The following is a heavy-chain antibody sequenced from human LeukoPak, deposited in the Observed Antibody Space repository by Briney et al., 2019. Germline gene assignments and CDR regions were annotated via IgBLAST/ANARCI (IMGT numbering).Heavy chain of an antibody. Sequence: GGSLRLSCSASGFSFSSYSMDWVRQAPGKGLEWAAYISSNGDVTHYADSVKGRFTISRDNAKNLLYLQMNSLRAEDTAVYYCARLFGSDGYWGQGTLVTVS. CDR1: GFSFSSYS. CDR2: ISSNGDVT. CDR3: ARLFGSDGY. J-gene: IGHJ4*02. V-gene: IGHV3-48*01. D-gene: IGHD2-21*01.